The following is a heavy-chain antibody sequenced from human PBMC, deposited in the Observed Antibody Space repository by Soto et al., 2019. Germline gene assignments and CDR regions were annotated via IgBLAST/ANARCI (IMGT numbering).Heavy chain of an antibody. V-gene: IGHV4-38-2*01. CDR3: ARARWYDAFDV. D-gene: IGHD2-15*01. CDR1: GFFISSGNY. J-gene: IGHJ3*01. Sequence: SETLSLTCAVSGFFISSGNYWGWIRKPPGKGLEWIGSIFHGGNTYYNPSLKSRVTISVDMSKNQFSLKLNSVTAADTAVYYRARARWYDAFDVWGQGTVVTVSS. CDR2: IFHGGNT.